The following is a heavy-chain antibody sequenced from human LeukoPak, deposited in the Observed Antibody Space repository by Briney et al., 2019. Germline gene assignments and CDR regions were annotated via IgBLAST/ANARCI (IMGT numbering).Heavy chain of an antibody. D-gene: IGHD1-26*01. CDR1: GFTFSSYA. Sequence: PGGSLRLSCSASGFTFSSYAMHWVRQAPGKGLEYVSAISSNGGSTYYADSVKGRFTISRDNSKNTLYLQMSSLRAEDTAVYYCVRRGLGATGLAHRTKDYYFDYWGQGTLVTVSS. J-gene: IGHJ4*02. V-gene: IGHV3-64D*06. CDR3: VRRGLGATGLAHRTKDYYFDY. CDR2: ISSNGGST.